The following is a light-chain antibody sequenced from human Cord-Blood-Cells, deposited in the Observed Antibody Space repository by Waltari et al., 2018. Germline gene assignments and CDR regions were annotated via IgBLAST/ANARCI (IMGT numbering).Light chain of an antibody. J-gene: IGLJ3*02. Sequence: QSALTQPAPVSGSPGQSITISCAGTSSDVGSYNLVSWYQQHPGKAPKLMIYEGSKRLSGVSNRFSGSNSGNTASLTISGLQAEDEADYYCCSYAGSSTWVFGGGTKLTVL. CDR2: EGS. V-gene: IGLV2-23*01. CDR1: SSDVGSYNL. CDR3: CSYAGSSTWV.